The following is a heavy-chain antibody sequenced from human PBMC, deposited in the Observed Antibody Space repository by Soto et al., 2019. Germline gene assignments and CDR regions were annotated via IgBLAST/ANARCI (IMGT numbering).Heavy chain of an antibody. CDR3: ARDKDSYDDGFDP. D-gene: IGHD5-12*01. V-gene: IGHV3-30-3*01. Sequence: GGSLRLSCAASGFTFSSYAMHWVRQAPGKGLEWVAVISYDGSNKYYADSVKGRFTISRDNSKNTLYLQMNSLRAEDTAVYYCARDKDSYDDGFDPWGQGTLVTVSS. CDR1: GFTFSSYA. CDR2: ISYDGSNK. J-gene: IGHJ5*02.